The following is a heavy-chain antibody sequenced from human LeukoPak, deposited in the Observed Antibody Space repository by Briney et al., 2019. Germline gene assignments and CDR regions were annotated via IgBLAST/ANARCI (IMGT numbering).Heavy chain of an antibody. Sequence: GGSLRLSCAASRFTFPNYAMSWVRQAPGKGLQWVSYISGYGASTFYADSVKGRFTISRGNSKNTLYLQMNSLRAEDTALYYCAKDLRDDPYSSSWYGPDSWGQGTLVTVSS. CDR3: AKDLRDDPYSSSWYGPDS. D-gene: IGHD6-13*01. CDR1: RFTFPNYA. CDR2: ISGYGAST. J-gene: IGHJ4*02. V-gene: IGHV3-23*01.